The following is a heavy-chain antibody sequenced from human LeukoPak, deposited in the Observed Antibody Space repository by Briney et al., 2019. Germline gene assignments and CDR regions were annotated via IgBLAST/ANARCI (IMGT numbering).Heavy chain of an antibody. CDR1: VASISNYY. CDR2: TSGSGSST. J-gene: IGHJ3*01. D-gene: IGHD2-21*01. Sequence: ETLSLTCAVSVASISNYYWSWIRQAPGKGLEWVSSTSGSGSSTYYLDSVKGRFTISRDNSQNTLYLQMNSLTGEDTAVYYCAKVKNDAFDVWGQGTMVTVSS. CDR3: AKVKNDAFDV. V-gene: IGHV3-23*01.